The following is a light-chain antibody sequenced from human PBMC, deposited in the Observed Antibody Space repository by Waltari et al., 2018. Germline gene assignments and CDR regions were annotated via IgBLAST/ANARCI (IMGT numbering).Light chain of an antibody. J-gene: IGKJ4*01. V-gene: IGKV3-11*01. CDR1: QSVSSS. Sequence: EILLTQSPATLSLSPGESATLSCRASQSVSSSLAWSQQKPGQPPRLIIYDASNRANDIPGRFRGSGSGTDFTLSISSLEPEDLAVYYCHQGYSWPFTFGGGTKVQIK. CDR2: DAS. CDR3: HQGYSWPFT.